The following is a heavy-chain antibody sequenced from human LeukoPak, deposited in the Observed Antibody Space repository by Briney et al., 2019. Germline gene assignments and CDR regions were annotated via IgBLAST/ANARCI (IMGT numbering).Heavy chain of an antibody. V-gene: IGHV3-7*01. J-gene: IGHJ6*02. CDR3: ARNPRIAVAGYYYYGMDV. Sequence: GGSLRLSCAASGFTFSSYWMSWVRQAPGKGLEWVAHIKQDGSEKYYVDSVKGRFTISRDNAKNSLYLQMNSLRAEDTAVYYCARNPRIAVAGYYYYGMDVWGQGTTVTVSS. CDR2: IKQDGSEK. D-gene: IGHD6-19*01. CDR1: GFTFSSYW.